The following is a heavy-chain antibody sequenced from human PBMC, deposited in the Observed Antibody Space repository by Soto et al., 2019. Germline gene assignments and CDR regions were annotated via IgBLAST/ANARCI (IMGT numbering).Heavy chain of an antibody. Sequence: GGSLRLSCVASGFTFDTYGIHWVRQAPGKGLQWVALISYEGSNTYYADSVRGRFTISRDNSKNALYLQMNTLRPEDTGVYYCARVTPGNNLYYFSGLDFWGQGTSVTVSS. V-gene: IGHV3-30-3*01. CDR3: ARVTPGNNLYYFSGLDF. D-gene: IGHD1-1*01. CDR1: GFTFDTYG. CDR2: ISYEGSNT. J-gene: IGHJ6*02.